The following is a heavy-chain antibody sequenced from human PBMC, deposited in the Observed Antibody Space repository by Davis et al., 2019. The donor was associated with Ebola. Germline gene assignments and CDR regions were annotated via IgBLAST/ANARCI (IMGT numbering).Heavy chain of an antibody. CDR3: ARGQWVLNS. CDR1: GGPVSDY. Sequence: MPSETLSLTCTISGGPVSDYWAWVRKPPGKGLEWIGYVSPTASNRYNPSLKSRVTISVDTSKSQVSLMLASVTAADTAVYYCARGQWVLNSWGQGTLVTVSS. V-gene: IGHV4-4*08. D-gene: IGHD6-19*01. CDR2: VSPTASN. J-gene: IGHJ5*02.